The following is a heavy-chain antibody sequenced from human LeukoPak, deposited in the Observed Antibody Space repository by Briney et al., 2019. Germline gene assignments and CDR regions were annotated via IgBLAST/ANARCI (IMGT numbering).Heavy chain of an antibody. Sequence: SETLSLTCTVSGGSISSYYWSWIRQPAGKGLEWIGRIYTSGSTNYNPSLKSRVTMSVDTSKNQFSLKLSSVTAADTAVYYCARDGGPGQQLVNYYYYYMDVWGKGTTVTVSS. CDR1: GGSISSYY. CDR3: ARDGGPGQQLVNYYYYYMDV. D-gene: IGHD6-13*01. V-gene: IGHV4-4*07. J-gene: IGHJ6*03. CDR2: IYTSGST.